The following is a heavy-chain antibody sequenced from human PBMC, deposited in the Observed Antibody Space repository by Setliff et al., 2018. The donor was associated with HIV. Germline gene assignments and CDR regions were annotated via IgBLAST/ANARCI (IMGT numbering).Heavy chain of an antibody. Sequence: SVKVSCKASGGTFSSYAISWVRQAPGQGLEWMGGIIPILGIANYAQKFQGRFTITADESTSKAYLELRSLRSDDTAVYYCARPSGSGSSYYYYGMDVWGQGTTVTVSS. J-gene: IGHJ6*02. CDR3: ARPSGSGSSYYYYGMDV. V-gene: IGHV1-69*10. CDR2: IIPILGIA. CDR1: GGTFSSYA. D-gene: IGHD3-10*01.